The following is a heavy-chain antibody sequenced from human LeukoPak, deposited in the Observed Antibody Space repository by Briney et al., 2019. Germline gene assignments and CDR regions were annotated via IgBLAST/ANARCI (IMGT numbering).Heavy chain of an antibody. CDR1: GVSISSSSYH. D-gene: IGHD3-22*01. CDR3: AVKSIRLEGSTYYYDSSGYFLPFDY. V-gene: IGHV4-31*03. CDR2: IYYSGST. Sequence: SETLSLTCSVSGVSISSSSYHWGWIRQHPGKGLEWIGYIYYSGSTYYNPSLKSRVTISVDTSKNQFSLKLSSVTAADTAVYYCAVKSIRLEGSTYYYDSSGYFLPFDYWGQGTLVTVSS. J-gene: IGHJ4*02.